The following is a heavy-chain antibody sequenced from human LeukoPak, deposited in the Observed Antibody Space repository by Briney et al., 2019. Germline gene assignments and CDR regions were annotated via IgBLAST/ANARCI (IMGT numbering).Heavy chain of an antibody. V-gene: IGHV4-39*07. CDR3: AREGRGGGTHYYYYGMDV. Sequence: SETLSLTCTVSGGSISISSYHWGWIRQPPEKGLEWIASIHYSGTTFYNPSLKSRVTMSVDTSKNQFSLKLSSVTAADTAVYYCAREGRGGGTHYYYYGMDVWGQGTTVTVSS. CDR1: GGSISISSYH. J-gene: IGHJ6*02. CDR2: IHYSGTT. D-gene: IGHD2-15*01.